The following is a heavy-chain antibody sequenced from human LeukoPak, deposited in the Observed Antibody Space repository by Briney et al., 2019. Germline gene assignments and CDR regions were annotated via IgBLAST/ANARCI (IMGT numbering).Heavy chain of an antibody. CDR2: MNPNSGNT. V-gene: IGHV1-8*01. J-gene: IGHJ4*02. CDR1: GYTFTSYD. D-gene: IGHD6-19*01. Sequence: ASVKVSCKASGYTFTSYDINWVRQATGQGLEWMGWMNPNSGNTGYAQKFQGRVTMARNTSISTAYMELSSLRSEDTAVYYCARSTSSGWHYFDYWGQGTLVTVSS. CDR3: ARSTSSGWHYFDY.